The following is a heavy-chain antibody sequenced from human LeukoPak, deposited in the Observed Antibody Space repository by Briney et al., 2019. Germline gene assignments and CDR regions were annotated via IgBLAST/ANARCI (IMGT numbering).Heavy chain of an antibody. CDR1: GGTFSSYA. D-gene: IGHD2-2*01. Sequence: SVKVSCKAPGGTFSSYAISWVRQAPGQGLEWMGGIIPIFGTANYAQKFQGRVTITADKSTSTAYMELSSLRSEDTAVYYCARRYCSSTSCYAGMGLPFDYWGQGTLVTVSS. J-gene: IGHJ4*02. CDR2: IIPIFGTA. CDR3: ARRYCSSTSCYAGMGLPFDY. V-gene: IGHV1-69*06.